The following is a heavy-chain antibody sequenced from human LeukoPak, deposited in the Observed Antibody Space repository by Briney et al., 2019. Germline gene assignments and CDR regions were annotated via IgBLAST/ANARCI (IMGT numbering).Heavy chain of an antibody. CDR1: SGSFSGYY. D-gene: IGHD3-10*01. V-gene: IGHV4-34*01. Sequence: SETLSLTCAVYSGSFSGYYWSWIRQPPGKGLEWIGEITHSGTTNYNPSLKSRVTISVDTSKNQFSLKLSSVTAADTAVYYCARDFWFGELPYYFDYWGQGTLVAVSS. J-gene: IGHJ4*02. CDR3: ARDFWFGELPYYFDY. CDR2: ITHSGTT.